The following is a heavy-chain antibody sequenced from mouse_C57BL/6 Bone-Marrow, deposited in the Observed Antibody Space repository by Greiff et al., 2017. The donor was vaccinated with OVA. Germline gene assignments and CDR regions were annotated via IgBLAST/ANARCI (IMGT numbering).Heavy chain of an antibody. CDR2: ISNGGGST. CDR3: ARHVDY. CDR1: GFTFSDYY. V-gene: IGHV5-12*01. Sequence: EVMLVESGGGLVQPGGSLKLSCADSGFTFSDYYMYWVRQTPEKRLEWVAYISNGGGSTYYPDTVKGRFTISRDNAKNTLYLQMGRLKSEDTAMYYCARHVDYWGQGTSVTVSS. J-gene: IGHJ4*01.